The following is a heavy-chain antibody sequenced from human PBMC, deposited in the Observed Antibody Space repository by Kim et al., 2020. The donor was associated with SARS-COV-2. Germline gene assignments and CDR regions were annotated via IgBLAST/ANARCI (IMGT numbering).Heavy chain of an antibody. D-gene: IGHD3-10*01. Sequence: GGSLRLSCAASGFTFSSYAMSWFRQAPGKGLEWVSAISGSGGSTYYADSVKGRFTISRDNSKNTLYLQMNSLRAEDTAVYYCAKMEYGSGSYDVFSWSYSYGMDVWGQGTTVTVSS. CDR2: ISGSGGST. CDR1: GFTFSSYA. V-gene: IGHV3-23*01. J-gene: IGHJ6*02. CDR3: AKMEYGSGSYDVFSWSYSYGMDV.